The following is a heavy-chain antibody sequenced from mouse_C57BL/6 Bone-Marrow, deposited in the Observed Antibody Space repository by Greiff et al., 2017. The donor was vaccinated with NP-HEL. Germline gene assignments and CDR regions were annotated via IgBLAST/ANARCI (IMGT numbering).Heavy chain of an antibody. CDR2: IYPGSGST. V-gene: IGHV1-55*01. J-gene: IGHJ3*01. CDR3: ARGGTGFAY. Sequence: KQRPGQGLEWIGDIYPGSGSTNYNEKFKSKATLTVDTSSSTAYMQLSSLTSEDSAVYYCARGGTGFAYWGQGTLVTVSA. D-gene: IGHD3-3*01.